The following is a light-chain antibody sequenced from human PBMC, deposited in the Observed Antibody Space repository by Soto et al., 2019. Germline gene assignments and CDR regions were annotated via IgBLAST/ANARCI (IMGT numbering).Light chain of an antibody. CDR3: QHYDNLPLT. CDR2: KAS. Sequence: DIQMTQSPSTLSTSVGDRVTITCRASQSINTWLAWYQQKPGKAPKLLIYKASTLESGVPSRFSGSGSRTHFSLTINNLQPEDVGTYFCQHYDNLPLTFGGGTKVDI. V-gene: IGKV1-5*03. CDR1: QSINTW. J-gene: IGKJ4*01.